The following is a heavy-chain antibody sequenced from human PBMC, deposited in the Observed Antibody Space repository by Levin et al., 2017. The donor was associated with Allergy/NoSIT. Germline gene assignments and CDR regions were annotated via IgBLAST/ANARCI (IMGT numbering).Heavy chain of an antibody. J-gene: IGHJ4*02. V-gene: IGHV1-18*01. CDR1: GYIFTTYG. D-gene: IGHD5-18*01. CDR2: ISTKNGDT. CDR3: ARDGTGYGYAH. Sequence: ASVKVSCKASGYIFTTYGISWVRQAPGQGLEWLGWISTKNGDTNYARSLQGRGTMTTDTSTSTAYLELRSLRSDDTAVYYCARDGTGYGYAHWGQGSLVTVSS.